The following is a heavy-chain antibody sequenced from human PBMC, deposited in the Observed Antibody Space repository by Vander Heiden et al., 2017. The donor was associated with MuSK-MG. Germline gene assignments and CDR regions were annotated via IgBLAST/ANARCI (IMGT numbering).Heavy chain of an antibody. V-gene: IGHV2-5*02. J-gene: IGHJ3*01. D-gene: IGHD1-1*01. CDR3: ARLRHTTGTVLP. CDR1: GFLPSPSGVG. CDR2: IYWDDDK. Sequence: QTTLKESGPTLVKPTQTLTLTCTFPGFLPSPSGVGVGWILHPPGKALEWLAFIYWDDDKHYSPSLKSRLTITKDTSKNQVVLTMTNMDPVDTATYYCARLRHTTGTVLPWCQGTMVTVSS.